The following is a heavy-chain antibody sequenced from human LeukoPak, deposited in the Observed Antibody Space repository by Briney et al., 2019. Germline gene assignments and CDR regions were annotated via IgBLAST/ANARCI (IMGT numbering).Heavy chain of an antibody. Sequence: GGSLRLSCAASGFTVSSNYMSWVRQAPGKGLGWVSVIYSGGSTYYADSVKGRFTISRYNSKNTLYLQMNSLRAEDTAVYYCARVVAAAWDYFDYWGQGTLVTVSS. D-gene: IGHD6-13*01. J-gene: IGHJ4*02. CDR3: ARVVAAAWDYFDY. CDR2: IYSGGST. V-gene: IGHV3-53*01. CDR1: GFTVSSNY.